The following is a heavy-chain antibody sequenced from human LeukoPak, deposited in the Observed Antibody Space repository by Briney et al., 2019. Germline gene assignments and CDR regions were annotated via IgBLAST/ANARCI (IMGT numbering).Heavy chain of an antibody. D-gene: IGHD3-22*01. J-gene: IGHJ3*02. CDR2: INSDGSST. CDR3: ARDYYDSSGYHSDAFDI. CDR1: GFTFSSYG. V-gene: IGHV3-74*01. Sequence: AGGSLRLSCAASGFTFSSYGMHWVRQAPGKGLVWVSRINSDGSSTSYADSVKGRFTISRDNAKNTLYLQMNSLRAEDTAVYYCARDYYDSSGYHSDAFDIWGQGTMVTVSS.